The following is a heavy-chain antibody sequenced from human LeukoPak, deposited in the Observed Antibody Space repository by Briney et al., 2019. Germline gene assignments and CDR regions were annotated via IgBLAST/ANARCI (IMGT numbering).Heavy chain of an antibody. Sequence: PSETLSLTCTVSGGSISSYYWSWIRQPPGKGLEWIGYIYYSGSTNYNPSLKSRVTISVDTSKNQFSLKLSPVTAADTAVYYCASGARGYSYGTMFYWGQGTLVTVSS. CDR3: ASGARGYSYGTMFY. CDR1: GGSISSYY. J-gene: IGHJ4*02. D-gene: IGHD5-18*01. CDR2: IYYSGST. V-gene: IGHV4-59*01.